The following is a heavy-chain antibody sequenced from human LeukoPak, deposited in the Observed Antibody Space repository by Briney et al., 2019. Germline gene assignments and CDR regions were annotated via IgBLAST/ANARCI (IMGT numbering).Heavy chain of an antibody. CDR3: ATLGYSSGFDC. CDR2: IYNSGRP. D-gene: IGHD6-19*01. CDR1: GGSITSYY. J-gene: IGHJ4*02. Sequence: KPSETLSLTCTVSGGSITSYYWSWIRQPPGKGLEWIGYIYNSGRPKYNPSLKSRPILSVDTPKNQFSLKLSSVTAADTAVYYCATLGYSSGFDCWGRGTRVTVSS. V-gene: IGHV4-59*01.